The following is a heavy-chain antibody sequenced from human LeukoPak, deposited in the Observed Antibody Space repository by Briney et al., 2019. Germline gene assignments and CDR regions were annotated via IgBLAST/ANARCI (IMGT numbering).Heavy chain of an antibody. CDR1: GYTFTSYG. CDR3: TLYNY. V-gene: IGHV1-18*03. CDR2: INPDNGNT. J-gene: IGHJ4*02. Sequence: ASVKVSCKASGYTFTSYGISWVRQAPGQGLEWMGCINPDNGNTKYSQEFQGRVTITRDTSATTAYMELSSLRSEDMAVYYCTLYNYWGQGTLVTVSS. D-gene: IGHD2-2*02.